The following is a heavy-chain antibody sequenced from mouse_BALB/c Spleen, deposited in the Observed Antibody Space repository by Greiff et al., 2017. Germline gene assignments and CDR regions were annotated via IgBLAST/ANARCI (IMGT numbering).Heavy chain of an antibody. V-gene: IGHV1S137*01. CDR1: GYTFTDYA. CDR2: ISTYYGDA. Sequence: QVQLKQSGAELVRPGVSVKISCKGSGYTFTDYAMHWVKQSHAKSLEWIGVISTYYGDASYNQKFKGKATMTVDKSSSTAYMELARLTSEDSAIYYCAHLTGTFDYWGQGTTLTVSS. D-gene: IGHD4-1*01. CDR3: AHLTGTFDY. J-gene: IGHJ2*01.